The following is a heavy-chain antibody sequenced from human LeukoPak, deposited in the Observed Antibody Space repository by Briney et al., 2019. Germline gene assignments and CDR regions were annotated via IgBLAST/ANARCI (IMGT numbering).Heavy chain of an antibody. V-gene: IGHV1-69*01. CDR3: ARSGGSSSWSSYYYYGMDV. Sequence: SVKVSCKASGGTFSSYAISWVRQAPGQGLEWMGGIIPIFGTANYAQKFQGRVTITADESTSTAYMELSSLRSEDTAVYYCARSGGSSSWSSYYYYGMDVWGKGATVTVSS. CDR1: GGTFSSYA. J-gene: IGHJ6*04. D-gene: IGHD6-13*01. CDR2: IIPIFGTA.